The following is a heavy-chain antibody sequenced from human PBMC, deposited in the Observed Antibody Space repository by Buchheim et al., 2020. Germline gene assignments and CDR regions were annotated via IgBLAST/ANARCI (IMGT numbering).Heavy chain of an antibody. CDR3: ASASRGWYFDY. CDR1: GGSFSGYY. J-gene: IGHJ4*02. Sequence: QVQLQQWGAGLLKPSETLSLTCAVYGGSFSGYYWSWIRQPPGKGLEWIGEINHSGSTNYNPSLKSRVTISVDTSQHQFSMKLSSVTAADTAVYYCASASRGWYFDYWGQGTL. V-gene: IGHV4-34*01. CDR2: INHSGST. D-gene: IGHD2-15*01.